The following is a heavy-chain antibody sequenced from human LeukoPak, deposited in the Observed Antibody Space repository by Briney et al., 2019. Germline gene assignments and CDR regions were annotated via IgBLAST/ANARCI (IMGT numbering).Heavy chain of an antibody. CDR3: AKDPGGRGDWSSDY. Sequence: PGGSLRLSCAASGFTFSSYAMSWVRQAPGKGLEWVSAISGSGGSTYYADSVKGRFTISRDNSKNTLYLQMNSLRAEDTAVYYCAKDPGGRGDWSSDYWGQGTLVTVSS. J-gene: IGHJ4*02. CDR1: GFTFSSYA. CDR2: ISGSGGST. D-gene: IGHD2-21*02. V-gene: IGHV3-23*01.